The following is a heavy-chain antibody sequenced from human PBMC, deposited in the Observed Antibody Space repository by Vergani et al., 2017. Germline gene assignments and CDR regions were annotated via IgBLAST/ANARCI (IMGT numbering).Heavy chain of an antibody. D-gene: IGHD3-10*01. CDR1: GGTFSSYA. J-gene: IGHJ6*03. Sequence: QVQLVQSGAEVKKPGSSVKVSCKASGGTFSSYAISWVRQAPGQGLEWMGGIIPIFGTANYAQKFQGRVTITADDSTSTAYMELSSLRSEDTAVYYCATSGSYYHNHLYYYYYYMDVWGKGTTVTVSS. CDR2: IIPIFGTA. CDR3: ATSGSYYHNHLYYYYYYMDV. V-gene: IGHV1-69*01.